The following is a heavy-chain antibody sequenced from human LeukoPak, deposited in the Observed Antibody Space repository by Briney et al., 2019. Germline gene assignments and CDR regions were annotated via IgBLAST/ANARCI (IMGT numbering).Heavy chain of an antibody. V-gene: IGHV3-74*01. CDR1: GFTFSNYW. Sequence: PGGSLRLSSADSGFTFSNYWMDWVRQAPGKGLVWVSRINTDGSRTTYADSVKGRFTISRDNAKNTLYLQMNSLRADDTAVYFCARGLGGSYPFDCWGQGALVTVSS. CDR2: INTDGSRT. J-gene: IGHJ4*02. CDR3: ARGLGGSYPFDC. D-gene: IGHD3-16*02.